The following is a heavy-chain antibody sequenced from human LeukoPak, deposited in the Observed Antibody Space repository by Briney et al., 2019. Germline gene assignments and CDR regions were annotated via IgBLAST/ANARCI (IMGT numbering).Heavy chain of an antibody. CDR1: GFTFSNAW. D-gene: IGHD2-8*01. CDR3: TTDYRRYCTNGVCYTVDY. V-gene: IGHV3-15*01. CDR2: IKSKTDGGTT. J-gene: IGHJ4*02. Sequence: GGSRRLSCAASGFTFSNAWMGWFRQAPGKGLEWVGRIKSKTDGGTTDCAAPVKGRFTISRDDSKNTLYLQMNSLKTQDTAVYYCTTDYRRYCTNGVCYTVDYWGQGTLVTVSS.